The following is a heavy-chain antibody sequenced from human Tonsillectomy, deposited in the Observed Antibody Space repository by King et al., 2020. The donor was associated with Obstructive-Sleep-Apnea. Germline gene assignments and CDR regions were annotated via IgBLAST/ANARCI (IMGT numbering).Heavy chain of an antibody. CDR2: INHSGST. V-gene: IGHV4-34*01. D-gene: IGHD3-16*01. CDR3: ARAGNYVWGSYYY. J-gene: IGHJ4*02. CDR1: GGSFSGYY. Sequence: VQLQQWGAGLLKPSETLSLTCAVYGGSFSGYYWSWIRQPPGTGLEWIGEINHSGSTNYNPSLKSRVTISVDTSKNQFSLKLSSVTAADTAVYYFARAGNYVWGSYYYWGQGTLVTVSS.